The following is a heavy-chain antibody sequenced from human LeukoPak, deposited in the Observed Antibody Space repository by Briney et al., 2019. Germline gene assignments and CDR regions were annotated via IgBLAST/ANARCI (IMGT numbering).Heavy chain of an antibody. CDR2: IDVSGGST. V-gene: IGHV3-23*01. CDR3: AKDQTPYH. Sequence: PGGSLRLSCAASGFTFSSYFMSWVRQAPGKGLEWVSTIDVSGGSTYYADSVKGRFTISRDNSKNTLYLQMNSLRADDTAVYYCAKDQTPYHWGQGTLVTVSS. D-gene: IGHD4-23*01. CDR1: GFTFSSYF. J-gene: IGHJ5*02.